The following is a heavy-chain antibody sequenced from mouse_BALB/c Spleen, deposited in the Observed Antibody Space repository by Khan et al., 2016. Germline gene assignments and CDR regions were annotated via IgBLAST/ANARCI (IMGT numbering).Heavy chain of an antibody. CDR2: ISSGGSYT. D-gene: IGHD2-3*01. CDR3: ARHDDFDY. J-gene: IGHJ2*01. CDR1: GFTFSSYA. V-gene: IGHV5-9-3*01. Sequence: EVELVESGGGLVKPGGSLKLSCAASGFTFSSYAMSWVRQTPEKRLEWVATISSGGSYTYYPDSVRGRFTLSRDNAKNTLYLQMSSLRSEDTAMYYCARHDDFDYWGQGTTLTVSS.